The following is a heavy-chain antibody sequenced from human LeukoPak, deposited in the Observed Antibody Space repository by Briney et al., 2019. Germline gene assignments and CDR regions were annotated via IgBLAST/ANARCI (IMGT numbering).Heavy chain of an antibody. J-gene: IGHJ4*02. CDR3: ARASRHYYDSSGYYVVAYFDY. CDR2: INWNGGST. CDR1: GFTFDDYG. D-gene: IGHD3-22*01. Sequence: GGSLRLSCAASGFTFDDYGMGWVRQAPGKGLEWVSGINWNGGSTGYADSVKGRFTISRDNAKNSLYLQMNSLRAEDTALYYCARASRHYYDSSGYYVVAYFDYWGQGTLVTVSS. V-gene: IGHV3-20*04.